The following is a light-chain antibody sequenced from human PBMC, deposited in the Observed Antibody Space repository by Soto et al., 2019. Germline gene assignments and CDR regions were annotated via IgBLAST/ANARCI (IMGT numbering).Light chain of an antibody. CDR1: SSNIGAGYD. CDR2: GNN. CDR3: QSYDISLSGSV. J-gene: IGLJ2*01. V-gene: IGLV1-40*01. Sequence: QSALTQPPSVSGAPGQRVTISCTGSSSNIGAGYDVHWYQQLPGTAPKLLLYGNNNRPSGVPDRFSASKSGTSASLAITGLQPEDEADYYCQSYDISLSGSVFGGGTKLTVL.